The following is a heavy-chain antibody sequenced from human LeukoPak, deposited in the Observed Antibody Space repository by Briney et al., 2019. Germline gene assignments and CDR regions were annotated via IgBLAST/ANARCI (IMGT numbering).Heavy chain of an antibody. CDR1: GGSISSSSYY. D-gene: IGHD6-13*01. J-gene: IGHJ4*02. V-gene: IGHV4-39*07. Sequence: PSETLSLTCTVSGGSISSSSYYWGWIRQPPGKGLEWIGSIYYSGSTYYNPSLKSPVTISVDTSKNQFSLKVSSVTAADTAVYYCARDRQQLVRGDHFDYWGQGTLVTVSS. CDR2: IYYSGST. CDR3: ARDRQQLVRGDHFDY.